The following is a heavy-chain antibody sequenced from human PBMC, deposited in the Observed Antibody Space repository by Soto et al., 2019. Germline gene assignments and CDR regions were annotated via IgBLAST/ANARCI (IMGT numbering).Heavy chain of an antibody. CDR1: GFTFGDYA. V-gene: IGHV3-49*04. D-gene: IGHD2-2*01. Sequence: GGSLRLSXTASGFTFGDYAVSWVRQAPGKGLEWIGFIRSYANGGTTEYAASVRNRFTISRDDSKGVAYLQMNSLKAEDTAVFYCSIAYCSTTSCHYYYGMDVWGPGTAVTVSS. CDR2: IRSYANGGTT. CDR3: SIAYCSTTSCHYYYGMDV. J-gene: IGHJ6*02.